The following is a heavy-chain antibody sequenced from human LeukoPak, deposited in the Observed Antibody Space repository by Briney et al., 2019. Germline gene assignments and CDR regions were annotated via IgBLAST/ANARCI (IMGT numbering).Heavy chain of an antibody. V-gene: IGHV3-7*01. CDR2: TKQDGSEK. D-gene: IGHD3-16*01. Sequence: GESLKISRVTSGFTFSNYWMSWVRQAPGKGLEWVANTKQDGSEKNSVDSVKGRFTISRDNAKNSLYLQMNSLRAEDTAVYYCVRDGGGAEDYWGQGTLVTVSS. J-gene: IGHJ4*02. CDR3: VRDGGGAEDY. CDR1: GFTFSNYW.